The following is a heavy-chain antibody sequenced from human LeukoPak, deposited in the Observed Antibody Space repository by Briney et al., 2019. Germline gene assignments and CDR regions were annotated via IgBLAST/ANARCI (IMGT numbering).Heavy chain of an antibody. Sequence: KFQGRVTITRDTSASTAYMELSSLRSEDTAVYYCARDGYYDSSGTLMPFDYWGQGTLVTVSS. V-gene: IGHV1-3*01. CDR3: ARDGYYDSSGTLMPFDY. D-gene: IGHD3-22*01. J-gene: IGHJ4*02.